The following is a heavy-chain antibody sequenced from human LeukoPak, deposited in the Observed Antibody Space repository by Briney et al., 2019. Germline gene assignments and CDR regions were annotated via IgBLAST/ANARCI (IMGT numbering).Heavy chain of an antibody. V-gene: IGHV4-39*01. J-gene: IGHJ4*02. CDR3: ARLVSSWYVDY. CDR2: IYFSGST. D-gene: IGHD6-13*01. CDR1: GGSISSSNYY. Sequence: SETLSLTCTVSGGSISSSNYYWGWIRQPPGKGLEWIGNIYFSGSTYYKPSLKSRVTISVDTSKNQFSLKLSSGTAADTAVYYCARLVSSWYVDYWGQGTLVTVSS.